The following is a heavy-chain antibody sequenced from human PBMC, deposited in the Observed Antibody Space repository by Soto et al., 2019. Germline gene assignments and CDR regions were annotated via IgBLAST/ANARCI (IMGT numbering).Heavy chain of an antibody. D-gene: IGHD3-16*01. CDR2: INHVVGT. CDR3: VRIRYQLPSSVLWLDP. J-gene: IGHJ5*02. V-gene: IGHV4-34*01. CDR1: GGFLSESY. Sequence: SETLSLTCAVYGGFLSESYWTWIRQPPGKGLEWIGEINHVVGTNYNPSLKSRVTMSVDTSQNQFSLRLISVTAADTAMYFCVRIRYQLPSSVLWLDPWGQGTPVTVSS.